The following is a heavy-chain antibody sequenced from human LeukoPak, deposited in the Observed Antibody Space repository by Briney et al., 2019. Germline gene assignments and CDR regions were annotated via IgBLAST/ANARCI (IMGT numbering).Heavy chain of an antibody. V-gene: IGHV3-7*03. CDR2: IEHDGSER. CDR1: GLTSGSYW. J-gene: IGHJ4*02. D-gene: IGHD2-21*01. CDR3: AAGGGWSSED. Sequence: GGSLRLSCAASGLTSGSYWMSWVRHTPRKGLEWVANIEHDGSERYYMESVKGRFTISRDTGKNLLHLQRKNWRAEYTAVYYFAAGGGWSSEDGGQGILVTVSA.